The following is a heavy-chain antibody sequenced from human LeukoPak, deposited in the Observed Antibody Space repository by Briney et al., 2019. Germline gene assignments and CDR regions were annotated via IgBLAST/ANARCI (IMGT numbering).Heavy chain of an antibody. Sequence: GGSLRLSCAASGFTFSSYAMSWVRQAPGKGLEWVSAISGSGGSTYYADSVKGRFTIFRDNSKNTLYLQMNSLRAEDTAVYYCAKDKDRDSSSWYGGDYWGQGTLVTVSS. J-gene: IGHJ4*02. CDR3: AKDKDRDSSSWYGGDY. D-gene: IGHD6-13*01. V-gene: IGHV3-23*01. CDR2: ISGSGGST. CDR1: GFTFSSYA.